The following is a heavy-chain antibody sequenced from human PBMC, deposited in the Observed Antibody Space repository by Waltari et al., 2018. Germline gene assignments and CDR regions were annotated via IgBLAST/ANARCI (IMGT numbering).Heavy chain of an antibody. CDR2: INHSGST. V-gene: IGHV4-34*01. CDR3: AREEVSYLHYYYYGMDV. Sequence: RQPPRKGLEWIGEINHSGSTNYNPSLKSRVTISVDTSKNQFSLKLSSVTAADTAVYYCAREEVSYLHYYYYGMDVWGQGTTVTVSS. J-gene: IGHJ6*02. D-gene: IGHD4-4*01.